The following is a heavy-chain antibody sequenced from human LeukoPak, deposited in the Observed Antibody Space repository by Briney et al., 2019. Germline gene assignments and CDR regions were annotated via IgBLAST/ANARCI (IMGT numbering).Heavy chain of an antibody. D-gene: IGHD3-10*01. Sequence: GASVKVSCKASGYTFTSYDINWVRQATGQGLEWMGWMNPNSGNTGYAQKFQGRVTITRNTSISTAYMELSSLRSEDTAVYYCARGSGVWFGESDYYYYYMDVWGKGTTVTVSS. J-gene: IGHJ6*03. CDR2: MNPNSGNT. CDR3: ARGSGVWFGESDYYYYYMDV. V-gene: IGHV1-8*03. CDR1: GYTFTSYD.